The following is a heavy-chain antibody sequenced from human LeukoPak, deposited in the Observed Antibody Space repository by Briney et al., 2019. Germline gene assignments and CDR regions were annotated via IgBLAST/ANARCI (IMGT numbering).Heavy chain of an antibody. CDR3: ARSSSVTIPGYYFDY. Sequence: ASVKVSCKASGYTFTGYYMHWVRQAPGQGLEWMGWINPNSGGTNYAQKFQGRVTMTRDASISTAYMELSRLRSDDTAVYYCARSSSVTIPGYYFDYWGQGTLVTVSS. V-gene: IGHV1-2*02. D-gene: IGHD2-21*01. J-gene: IGHJ4*02. CDR2: INPNSGGT. CDR1: GYTFTGYY.